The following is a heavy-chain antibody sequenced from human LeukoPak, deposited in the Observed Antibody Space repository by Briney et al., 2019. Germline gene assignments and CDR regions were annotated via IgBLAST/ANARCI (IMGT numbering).Heavy chain of an antibody. CDR2: FDPEDGET. CDR1: GYTLTELS. V-gene: IGHV1-24*01. Sequence: ASEKVSCKVSGYTLTELSMHWVRQAPGKGLEWMGGFDPEDGETIYAQKFQGRVTMTEDTSTDTAYMELSSLRSEDTAVYYCATLGEGNHKSGDYWGQGTLVTVSS. CDR3: ATLGEGNHKSGDY. J-gene: IGHJ4*02. D-gene: IGHD1-14*01.